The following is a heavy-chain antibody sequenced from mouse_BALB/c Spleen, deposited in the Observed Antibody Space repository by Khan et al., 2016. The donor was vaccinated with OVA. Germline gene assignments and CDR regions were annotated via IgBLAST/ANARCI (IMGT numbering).Heavy chain of an antibody. J-gene: IGHJ3*01. D-gene: IGHD4-1*01. CDR2: ISSGGYYT. V-gene: IGHV5-6*01. CDR1: GFTFSSYS. CDR3: AGHFTGSCSY. Sequence: EVELVESGGDLVKPGGSLKLSCAASGFTFSSYSMSWVRQTPDKWLGWVASISSGGYYTYYPDSVKGLFTISRDNAYNTLYLQISVLKSEDTAMYYCAGHFTGSCSYWGQGTLVTVSA.